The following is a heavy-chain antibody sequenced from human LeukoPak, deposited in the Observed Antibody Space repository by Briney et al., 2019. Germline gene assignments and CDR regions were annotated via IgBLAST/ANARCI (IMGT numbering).Heavy chain of an antibody. D-gene: IGHD3-10*01. CDR2: ISGSGGST. J-gene: IGHJ5*02. Sequence: GGSLRLSCAASGFTFSSYAMSWVRQAPGKGLEWVSAISGSGGSTYYADSVKGRFTISRDNSKNTLYLQMNSLRAEDTAVYYCAKGNKNYYGSGSYFPWGQGTLVTVSS. CDR1: GFTFSSYA. CDR3: AKGNKNYYGSGSYFP. V-gene: IGHV3-23*01.